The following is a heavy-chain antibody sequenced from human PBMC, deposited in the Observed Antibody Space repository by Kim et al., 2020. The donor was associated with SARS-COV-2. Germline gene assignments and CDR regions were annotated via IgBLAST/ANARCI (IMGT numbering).Heavy chain of an antibody. CDR3: AKDGAAAGIVWGGGY. D-gene: IGHD6-13*01. CDR1: GFTFDDYA. J-gene: IGHJ4*02. Sequence: GGSLRLSCAASGFTFDDYAMHWVRQAPGKGLEWVSGISWNSGSIGYADSVKGRFTISRDNAKNSLYLQMNSLRAEDTALYYCAKDGAAAGIVWGGGYWGQGTLVTVSS. V-gene: IGHV3-9*01. CDR2: ISWNSGSI.